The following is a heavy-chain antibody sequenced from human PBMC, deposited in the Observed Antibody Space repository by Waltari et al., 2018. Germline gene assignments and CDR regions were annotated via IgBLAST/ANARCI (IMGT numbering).Heavy chain of an antibody. V-gene: IGHV3-33*01. CDR3: ARDRWTFGGVMEYFDY. Sequence: QVQLVESGGGVVQHGRSLRLSCAAPEFTFSSNGMHWVRQAQGKGLEWVAVIWYDGSNKYYADSVKGRFTISRDNSKNTLYLQMNSLRAEDTAVYYCARDRWTFGGVMEYFDYWGQGTLVTVSS. J-gene: IGHJ4*02. D-gene: IGHD3-16*01. CDR1: EFTFSSNG. CDR2: IWYDGSNK.